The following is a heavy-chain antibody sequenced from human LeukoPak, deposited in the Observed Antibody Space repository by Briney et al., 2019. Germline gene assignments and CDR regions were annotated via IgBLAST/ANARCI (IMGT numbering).Heavy chain of an antibody. CDR3: ARWGDRGYCSGGSCYLLRSFDY. D-gene: IGHD2-15*01. Sequence: GGPLRLSCTASGFTFGDYAMSWFRQAPGKGLEWVSYISSSGSTIYYADSVKGRFTISRDNAKNSLYLQMNSLRAEDTAVYYCARWGDRGYCSGGSCYLLRSFDYWGQGTLVTVSS. CDR2: ISSSGSTI. V-gene: IGHV3-11*01. J-gene: IGHJ4*02. CDR1: GFTFGDYA.